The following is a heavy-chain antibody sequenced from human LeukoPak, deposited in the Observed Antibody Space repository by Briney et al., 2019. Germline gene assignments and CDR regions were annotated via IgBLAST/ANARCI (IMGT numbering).Heavy chain of an antibody. CDR1: GFTFSSYA. Sequence: GGSLRLTCVASGFTFSSYAISWVRQAPGQGLEWMGGIIPIFGTANYAQEFQGRVTITADKSTSTAYMELSSLRSEDTAVYYCARGLKTAAADYWGQGTLVTVSS. CDR3: ARGLKTAAADY. D-gene: IGHD6-13*01. V-gene: IGHV1-69*06. CDR2: IIPIFGTA. J-gene: IGHJ4*02.